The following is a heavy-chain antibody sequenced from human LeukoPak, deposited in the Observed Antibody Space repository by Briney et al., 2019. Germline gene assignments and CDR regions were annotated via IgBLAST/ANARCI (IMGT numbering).Heavy chain of an antibody. CDR1: GYSFTSYW. Sequence: GESLKISCKGSGYSFTSYWIGWVRQMPGKGLEWMGIIYPGDSDTRYSSSFQGQVTISADKSISTAYLQWSSLKASDTAMYYCARQGFKWLTSLWFDPWGQGTLVTVSS. CDR2: IYPGDSDT. D-gene: IGHD3-22*01. J-gene: IGHJ5*02. CDR3: ARQGFKWLTSLWFDP. V-gene: IGHV5-51*01.